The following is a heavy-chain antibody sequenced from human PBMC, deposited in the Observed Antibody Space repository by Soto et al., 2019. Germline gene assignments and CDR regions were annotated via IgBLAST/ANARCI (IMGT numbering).Heavy chain of an antibody. V-gene: IGHV3-48*03. CDR1: GFTFSIYE. D-gene: IGHD3-22*01. J-gene: IGHJ4*02. CDR3: ARAPPHLVGGGWLLRYYFDY. CDR2: ISSSGSTI. Sequence: GSLRLSCAASGFTFSIYEMNWVRQAPGKGLEWVSYISSSGSTIYYADSVKGRFTISRDNAKNSLYLQMNSLRAEDTAVYYCARAPPHLVGGGWLLRYYFDYWGQGTLVTVSS.